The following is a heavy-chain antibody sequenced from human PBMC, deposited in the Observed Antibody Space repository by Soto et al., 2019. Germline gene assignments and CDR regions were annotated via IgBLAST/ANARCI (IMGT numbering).Heavy chain of an antibody. J-gene: IGHJ6*03. CDR3: ASFPHDQYSYYYMDA. CDR1: GYTFTSYG. V-gene: IGHV1-18*01. CDR2: ISAYNGNT. Sequence: ASVKVSCKASGYTFTSYGISWVRQAPGQGLEWMGWISAYNGNTNYAQKLQGRVAMTTDTSTSTAYMELRSLRSDDTAVYYCASFPHDQYSYYYMDAWGKGTTVTV. D-gene: IGHD1-1*01.